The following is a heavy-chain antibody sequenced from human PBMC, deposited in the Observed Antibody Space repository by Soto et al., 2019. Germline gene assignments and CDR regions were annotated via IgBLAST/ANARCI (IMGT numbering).Heavy chain of an antibody. Sequence: QLQLQESGPGLVKPSETLSLTCTVSGGSISSSSYYWGWIRQPPGKGLEWIGSIYYSGSTYYNPSLKSRVTISLDASKHQFSLKLSSVTAADTAVYYCARRRILYAFDIWGQGTMVTVSS. V-gene: IGHV4-39*01. CDR1: GGSISSSSYY. CDR2: IYYSGST. J-gene: IGHJ3*02. D-gene: IGHD2-15*01. CDR3: ARRRILYAFDI.